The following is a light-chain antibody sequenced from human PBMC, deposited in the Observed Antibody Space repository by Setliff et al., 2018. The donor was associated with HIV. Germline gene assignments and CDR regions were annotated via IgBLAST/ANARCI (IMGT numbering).Light chain of an antibody. J-gene: IGLJ1*01. CDR3: SSYRSGNTLV. V-gene: IGLV2-14*01. CDR2: EAS. CDR1: SSDVGGYKY. Sequence: QSALAQPASVSGSPGQSITISCTGTSSDVGGYKYVYWYQQHPGKAPKLMIYEASNRPSGISNRFSGSKSGNTASLTISGLQAEDEADYYCSSYRSGNTLVFGTGTKVTV.